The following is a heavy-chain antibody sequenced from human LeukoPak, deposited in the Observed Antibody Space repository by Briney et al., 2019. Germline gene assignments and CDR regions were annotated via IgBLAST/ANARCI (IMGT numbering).Heavy chain of an antibody. Sequence: ASVNVSCKPSGYTFTSYAISWVRQAPGQGLEWMGWISTYSGNTNYAQKLQGRITMTIETSTSTAYMELRSLRSDDTAVYYCARGGSRVVTYGNFDYWGQGTLVTVSS. V-gene: IGHV1-18*01. CDR2: ISTYSGNT. D-gene: IGHD2-21*02. CDR1: GYTFTSYA. J-gene: IGHJ4*02. CDR3: ARGGSRVVTYGNFDY.